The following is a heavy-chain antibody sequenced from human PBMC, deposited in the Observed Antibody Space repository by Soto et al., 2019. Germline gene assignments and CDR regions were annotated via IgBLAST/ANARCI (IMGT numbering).Heavy chain of an antibody. V-gene: IGHV1-8*01. J-gene: IGHJ4*02. CDR2: MNPNSGHT. D-gene: IGHD3-10*01. Sequence: QVQLVQSGAEVKKPGASVKVSCEASGYTFTNYDVNWVQQAPGQGLEWMGWMNPNSGHTVYAQKFLGRITMTRNTSISTAYMELSGLRSEDTAIYFCVTGSHFDYWGQGPLVTVSS. CDR3: VTGSHFDY. CDR1: GYTFTNYD.